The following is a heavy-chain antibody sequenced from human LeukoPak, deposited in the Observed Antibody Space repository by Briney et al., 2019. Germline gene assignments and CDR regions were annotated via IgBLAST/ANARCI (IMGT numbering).Heavy chain of an antibody. CDR1: GYSFTSYW. V-gene: IGHV5-51*01. CDR2: IYPGDSDT. Sequence: GESLKISCKGSGYSFTSYWIGWVRQMPGKGLEWMGIIYPGDSDTRYSPSFQGQVTISADKSISTAYLQWSSLKASGTAMYYCARPARTGYDAFDIWGQGTMVTVSS. CDR3: ARPARTGYDAFDI. J-gene: IGHJ3*02. D-gene: IGHD2-8*02.